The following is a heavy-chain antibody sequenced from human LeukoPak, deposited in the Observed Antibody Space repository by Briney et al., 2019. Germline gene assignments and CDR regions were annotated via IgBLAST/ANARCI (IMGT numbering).Heavy chain of an antibody. Sequence: GGSLRLSCVASGFVFNSYEMSWVRQAPGRGLEWLSYITGRGNTIYYADSVRGRFTISRDNAKLSLYLQMNTLRAEDTAIYYCARSLGPTKPFDFWGKGTPVTVSS. D-gene: IGHD5-24*01. CDR1: GFVFNSYE. CDR2: ITGRGNTI. CDR3: ARSLGPTKPFDF. V-gene: IGHV3-48*03. J-gene: IGHJ4*02.